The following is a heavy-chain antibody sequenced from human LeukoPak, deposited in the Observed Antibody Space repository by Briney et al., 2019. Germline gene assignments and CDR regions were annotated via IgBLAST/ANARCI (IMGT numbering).Heavy chain of an antibody. Sequence: GGSLRLSCAASGFTFSSYSMNWVRQAPGKGLESVSSISSSSSYIYYADSVKGRFTISRDNAKNSLYLQMNSLRAEDTAVYYCARDRLASVPQGENWFDPWGQGTLLTVSS. CDR2: ISSSSSYI. V-gene: IGHV3-21*01. CDR1: GFTFSSYS. J-gene: IGHJ5*02. D-gene: IGHD3-16*01. CDR3: ARDRLASVPQGENWFDP.